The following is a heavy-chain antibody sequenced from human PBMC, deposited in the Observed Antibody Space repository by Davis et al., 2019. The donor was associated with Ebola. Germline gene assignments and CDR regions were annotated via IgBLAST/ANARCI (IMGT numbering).Heavy chain of an antibody. V-gene: IGHV3-21*01. D-gene: IGHD7-27*01. J-gene: IGHJ6*03. CDR2: ISSSSSYI. Sequence: GESLKISCAASGFTFDDYGMSWVRQAPGKGLEWVSSISSSSSYIYYADSVKGRFTISRDNAKNSLYLQMNSLRAEDTAVYYCARASPTGENYYYYMDVWGKGTTVTVSS. CDR3: ARASPTGENYYYYMDV. CDR1: GFTFDDYG.